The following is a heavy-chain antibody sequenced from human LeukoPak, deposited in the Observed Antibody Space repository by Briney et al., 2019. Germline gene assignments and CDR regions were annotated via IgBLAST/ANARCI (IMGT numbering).Heavy chain of an antibody. CDR3: AKGSGIVATIPYSYFDY. J-gene: IGHJ4*02. Sequence: GRSLRLSYAASGFTFSSYSMSWVRQAPGKGLEWVSAISGSGGSTYYAGSVKGRFTISRDNYKNTLYLQMNSLRAEDTAVYYCAKGSGIVATIPYSYFDYWGQGTLVTVSS. CDR2: ISGSGGST. V-gene: IGHV3-23*01. D-gene: IGHD5-12*01. CDR1: GFTFSSYS.